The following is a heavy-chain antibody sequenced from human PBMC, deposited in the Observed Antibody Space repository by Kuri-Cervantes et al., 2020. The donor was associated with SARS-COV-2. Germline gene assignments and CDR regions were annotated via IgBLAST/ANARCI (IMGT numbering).Heavy chain of an antibody. CDR3: ARPGGFLDV. CDR1: GGSFSGYY. Sequence: SQTLSLTCAVYGGSFSGYYWSWIRQPPGKGLEWIGEINHSGSTNHNPSLKSRVTISVDTSKNQFSLKLSSVTAADTAAYYCARPGGFLDVWGKGTTVTVSS. D-gene: IGHD4-23*01. J-gene: IGHJ6*04. CDR2: INHSGST. V-gene: IGHV4-34*01.